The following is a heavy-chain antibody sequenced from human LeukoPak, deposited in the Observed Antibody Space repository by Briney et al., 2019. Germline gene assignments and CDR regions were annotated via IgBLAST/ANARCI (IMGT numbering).Heavy chain of an antibody. J-gene: IGHJ6*03. CDR2: IYYSGAT. D-gene: IGHD6-6*01. CDR1: GYSISSGYY. V-gene: IGHV4-38-2*02. CDR3: ARRPYSSSSGLATYMDV. Sequence: SETLSLTCTVSGYSISSGYYWGWIRQPPGKGLEWIGTIYYSGATYYTPSLKSRVTISVDTSKNQFSLKLSSVTAADTAVYYCARRPYSSSSGLATYMDVWGKGTTATVSS.